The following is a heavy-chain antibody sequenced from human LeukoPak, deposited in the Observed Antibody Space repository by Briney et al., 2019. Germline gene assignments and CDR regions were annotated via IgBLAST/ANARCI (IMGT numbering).Heavy chain of an antibody. J-gene: IGHJ3*01. V-gene: IGHV3-66*01. Sequence: GGSLRLSCAASGFTVSSNYMSWVRQAPGKGLEWVSVIYRGGSTYYADSVKGGFTISRDKSKNTLYLQMNSLRAEDTAVYYCATLAVAGTENAFDFWGQGTMVTVSS. CDR3: ATLAVAGTENAFDF. CDR1: GFTVSSNY. D-gene: IGHD6-19*01. CDR2: IYRGGST.